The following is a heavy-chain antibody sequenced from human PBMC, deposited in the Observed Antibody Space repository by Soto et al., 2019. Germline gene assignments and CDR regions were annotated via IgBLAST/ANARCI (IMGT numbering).Heavy chain of an antibody. Sequence: ASVKVSCKASGYTFTSYAMHWVRQAPGQRLEWMGWINAGNGNTKYSQKFQGRVTITRDTSASTAYMELSSLRSKDTAVYYCARAPIVVVPAVDGWFDPWGQGTLVTVSS. V-gene: IGHV1-3*01. J-gene: IGHJ5*02. CDR1: GYTFTSYA. CDR3: ARAPIVVVPAVDGWFDP. CDR2: INAGNGNT. D-gene: IGHD2-2*01.